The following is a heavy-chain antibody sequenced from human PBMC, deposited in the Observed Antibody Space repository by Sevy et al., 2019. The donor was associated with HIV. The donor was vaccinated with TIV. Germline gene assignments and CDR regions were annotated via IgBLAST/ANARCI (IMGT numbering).Heavy chain of an antibody. CDR3: ARETDNSARWLDP. CDR1: GFTFNFHG. V-gene: IGHV3-30*02. J-gene: IGHJ5*02. CDR2: IWHDGSNK. D-gene: IGHD4-4*01. Sequence: GGSLRLSCAASGFTFNFHGMHWVRQAPGKGLEWVAFIWHDGSNKYMADSVKGRFTISEDNSKITLFLQMNSLTVEDTAVYYCARETDNSARWLDPWGQGTLVTVSS.